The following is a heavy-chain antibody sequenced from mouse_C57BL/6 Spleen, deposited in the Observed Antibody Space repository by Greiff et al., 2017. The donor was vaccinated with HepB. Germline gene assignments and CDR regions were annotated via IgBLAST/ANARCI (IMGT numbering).Heavy chain of an antibody. CDR3: AREWLLPLGG. CDR2: IYPGDGDT. J-gene: IGHJ3*01. Sequence: VKLQESGPELVKPGASVKISCKASGYAFSSSWMNWVKQRPGKGLEWIGRIYPGDGDTNYNGKFKGKATLTADKSSSTAYMQLSSLTSEDSAVYFCAREWLLPLGGWGQGTLVTVSA. V-gene: IGHV1-82*01. CDR1: GYAFSSSW. D-gene: IGHD2-3*01.